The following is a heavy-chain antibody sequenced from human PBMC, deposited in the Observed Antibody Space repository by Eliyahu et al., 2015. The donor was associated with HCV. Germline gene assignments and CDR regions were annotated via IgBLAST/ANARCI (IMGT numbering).Heavy chain of an antibody. J-gene: IGHJ4*02. CDR2: ISSDGSTT. Sequence: EVLLVESGGGLIQPGGSLRLSCAAAGFTFSNYWMHWVRQAPGKGLVWVSRISSDGSTTTYADFVKGRFTISRDNAKNTLYLQMKSLRVEDTAVYYCVKSKFYFDFTYWGQGNLVTVSS. V-gene: IGHV3-74*01. CDR3: VKSKFYFDFTY. D-gene: IGHD3-3*01. CDR1: GFTFSNYW.